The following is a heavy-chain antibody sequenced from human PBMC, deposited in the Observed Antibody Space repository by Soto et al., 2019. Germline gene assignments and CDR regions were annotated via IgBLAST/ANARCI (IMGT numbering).Heavy chain of an antibody. CDR2: TYYRSKWYR. J-gene: IGHJ5*02. V-gene: IGHV6-1*01. Sequence: SQTLSLTCVISGDSVSSNSAAWNWIRQSPSRGLGWLGRTYYRSKWYREYAPSVKSRITINPDTSKNQFSLQLNSVSPEDTAVYYCARTVGWLDPWGQGSLVTVSS. CDR1: GDSVSSNSAA. CDR3: ARTVGWLDP. D-gene: IGHD1-26*01.